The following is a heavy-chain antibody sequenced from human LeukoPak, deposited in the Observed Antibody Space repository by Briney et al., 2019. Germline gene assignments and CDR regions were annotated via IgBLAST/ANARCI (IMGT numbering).Heavy chain of an antibody. CDR2: IKRDESAI. CDR3: ARDYFDY. CDR1: GFTFSGSW. J-gene: IGHJ4*02. V-gene: IGHV3-7*01. Sequence: GGSLRLSCAASGFTFSGSWMSWVRQAPGKGLEWVASIKRDESAIFYLASVKGRFTISRDNARNLLFLQMNTLRAEDTAVYYCARDYFDYWGQGTLVTVSS.